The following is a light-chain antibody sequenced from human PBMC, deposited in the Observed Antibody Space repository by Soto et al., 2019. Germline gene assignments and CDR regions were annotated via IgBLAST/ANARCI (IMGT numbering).Light chain of an antibody. CDR1: ERISRW. CDR2: RAY. J-gene: IGKJ2*01. Sequence: DILMTQSPSTLSASLGDRFTITCRASERISRWLAWYQQKPGQAPKLLIHRAYTLATGVPSRISGSGSGTDFTLTISNLQPDDFATYYCQQYKSYSPYTFGQGTKVDIK. CDR3: QQYKSYSPYT. V-gene: IGKV1-5*03.